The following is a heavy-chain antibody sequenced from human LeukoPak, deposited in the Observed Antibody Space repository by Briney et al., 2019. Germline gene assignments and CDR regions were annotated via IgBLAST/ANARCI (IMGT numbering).Heavy chain of an antibody. CDR3: ARVCSSSYDFDY. Sequence: ASVKVSCKASGYTFTGFHMHWVRQAPGQGLEWMGWINPNSGGTNYAQKFQGRVTMTRDTSISTAYMELSRLRSDDTAVYYCARVCSSSYDFDYWGQGTLVTVSS. J-gene: IGHJ4*02. V-gene: IGHV1-2*02. CDR1: GYTFTGFH. CDR2: INPNSGGT. D-gene: IGHD6-13*01.